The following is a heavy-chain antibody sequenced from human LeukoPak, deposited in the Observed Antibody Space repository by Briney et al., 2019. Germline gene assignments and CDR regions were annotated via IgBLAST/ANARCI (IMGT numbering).Heavy chain of an antibody. CDR2: ISSSGSTI. V-gene: IGHV3-11*04. D-gene: IGHD3-9*01. CDR1: GFTFSDYY. CDR3: ARDIRYLIHYYYYGMDV. Sequence: GGSLRLSCAASGFTFSDYYMSWIRQAPGKGLEWVSYISSSGSTIYYADSVKGRFTISRDNAKNSLYLQMNSLRAEDTAVYYCARDIRYLIHYYYYGMDVWGQGTTVTVSS. J-gene: IGHJ6*02.